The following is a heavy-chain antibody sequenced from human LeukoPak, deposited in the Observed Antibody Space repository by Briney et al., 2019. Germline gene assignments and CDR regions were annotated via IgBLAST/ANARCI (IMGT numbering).Heavy chain of an antibody. CDR1: GYTFTSYG. Sequence: ASVKVSCKDSGYTFTSYGISWVRQAPGQGLEWMGWISAYNGNTNYAQKLRGRVTMTTDTSTSTAYMELRSLRSDDTAVYYCARDFESGFWSGYYSSWFDPWGQGTLVTVSS. CDR2: ISAYNGNT. CDR3: ARDFESGFWSGYYSSWFDP. V-gene: IGHV1-18*01. J-gene: IGHJ5*02. D-gene: IGHD3-3*01.